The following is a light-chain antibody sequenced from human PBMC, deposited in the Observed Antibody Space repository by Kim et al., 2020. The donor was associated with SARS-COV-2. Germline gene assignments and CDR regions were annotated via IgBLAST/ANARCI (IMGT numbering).Light chain of an antibody. V-gene: IGKV4-1*01. CDR1: QSVLYSSDNKNY. CDR3: QQYYSAPIT. Sequence: DIVMTQSPDSLAVSLGERATINCKSSQSVLYSSDNKNYLNWYQQKPGQPPKLLINWASTRESGVPDRFSGSGSGADFTLTISSTQAEDVAVYYCQQYYSAPITFGQGTRPEIK. J-gene: IGKJ5*01. CDR2: WAS.